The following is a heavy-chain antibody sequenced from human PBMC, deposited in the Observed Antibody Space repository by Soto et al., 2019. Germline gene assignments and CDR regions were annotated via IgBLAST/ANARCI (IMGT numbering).Heavy chain of an antibody. Sequence: GGSLRLSCAASEFTFSSSAMSWVRQAPGKGLEWVSAISGSGDSTYYADSVKGRFTISRDNSKNTLYLQMNSLRAEDTAVYYCAKGGYGDYVLSGFDPWGQGTLVTVSS. D-gene: IGHD4-17*01. V-gene: IGHV3-23*01. J-gene: IGHJ5*02. CDR1: EFTFSSSA. CDR2: ISGSGDST. CDR3: AKGGYGDYVLSGFDP.